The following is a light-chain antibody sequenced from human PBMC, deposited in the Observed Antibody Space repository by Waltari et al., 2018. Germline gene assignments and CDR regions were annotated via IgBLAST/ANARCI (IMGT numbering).Light chain of an antibody. CDR3: CSFTSRSTWV. CDR2: HVS. V-gene: IGLV2-14*01. Sequence: QSALTQPASVSGSPGQSITISCTGTSSDVGGYNYVSWYQQHPGNVPTLLLFHVSNPPSGVSNRFSGSKSGNTASLTISGLQAEDESDYYCCSFTSRSTWVFGGGTKLTVL. J-gene: IGLJ3*02. CDR1: SSDVGGYNY.